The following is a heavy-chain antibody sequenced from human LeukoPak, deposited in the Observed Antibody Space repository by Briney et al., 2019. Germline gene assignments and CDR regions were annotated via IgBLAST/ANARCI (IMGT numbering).Heavy chain of an antibody. D-gene: IGHD1-1*01. J-gene: IGHJ4*02. CDR2: ISSNGGST. CDR1: GFTFSSYA. CDR3: AIGGRYNNPSPYYFDY. Sequence: GALRLSCAASGFTFSSYAMHWVRQAPGKGLEYVSAISSNGGSTYYANSVKGRFTISRDNSKNTLYLQMGSLRAEDMAVYYCAIGGRYNNPSPYYFDYWGQGTLVTVSS. V-gene: IGHV3-64*01.